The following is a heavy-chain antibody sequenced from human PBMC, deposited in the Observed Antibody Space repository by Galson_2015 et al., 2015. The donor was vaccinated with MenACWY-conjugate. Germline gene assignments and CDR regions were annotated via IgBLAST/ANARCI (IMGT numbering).Heavy chain of an antibody. CDR3: ARTLGPHNWFDP. J-gene: IGHJ5*02. CDR2: TYYRSKWYN. CDR1: GDSVSSNSAA. V-gene: IGHV6-1*01. Sequence: CAISGDSVSSNSAAWNWIRRSPSRGLEWLGRTYYRSKWYNDYAVSVKSRMTINPDTSKNQFSLHLNSVTPEGTAVYYCARTLGPHNWFDPWGQGTLVTVSS.